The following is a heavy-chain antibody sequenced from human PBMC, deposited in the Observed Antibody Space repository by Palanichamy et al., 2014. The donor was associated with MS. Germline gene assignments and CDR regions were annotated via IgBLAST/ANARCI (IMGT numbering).Heavy chain of an antibody. V-gene: IGHV3-23*01. Sequence: EVQLLESGGGLVQPGGSLRLSCAASGFTFSSYAMSWVRQAPGKGLEWVSAISGSGGNTYYADSVKGRFTISRDNSKNTLYLQMNSLRAEDTAVYYCAKDRGGSSPRPTWFDYWGQGTLVTVSS. J-gene: IGHJ4*02. CDR2: ISGSGGNT. CDR3: AKDRGGSSPRPTWFDY. CDR1: GFTFSSYA. D-gene: IGHD1-26*01.